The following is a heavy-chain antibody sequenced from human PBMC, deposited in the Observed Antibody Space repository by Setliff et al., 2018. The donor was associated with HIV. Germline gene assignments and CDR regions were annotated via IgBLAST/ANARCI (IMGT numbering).Heavy chain of an antibody. CDR1: GYTFTSYD. J-gene: IGHJ6*03. Sequence: GASVKVSCKASGYTFTSYDIYWVRQATGQGLEWMGWVNPNSGNTGYAQKFQGRATMTRDTSISTAYMELRKLRSEDTAVYYCARGGDYLGIPSYYYYYLAVWGKGTTVTVSS. V-gene: IGHV1-8*02. D-gene: IGHD4-17*01. CDR2: VNPNSGNT. CDR3: ARGGDYLGIPSYYYYYLAV.